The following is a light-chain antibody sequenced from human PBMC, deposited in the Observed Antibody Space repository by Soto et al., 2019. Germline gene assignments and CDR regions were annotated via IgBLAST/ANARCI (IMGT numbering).Light chain of an antibody. J-gene: IGKJ4*01. CDR2: ATS. CDR3: QQYYSSLLT. CDR1: QSIRSSH. Sequence: EIVLTQSPGTLSLSPGERATLSCRASQSIRSSHLAWYQQKPGQTPRLLIYATSSRATGIPDRFSGSGSGTDFTLTITRLEPEDFAVYYCQQYYSSLLTFGGGTKVEIK. V-gene: IGKV3-20*01.